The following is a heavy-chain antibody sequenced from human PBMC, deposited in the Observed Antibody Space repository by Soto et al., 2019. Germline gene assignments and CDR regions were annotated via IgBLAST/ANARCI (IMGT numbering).Heavy chain of an antibody. Sequence: QVQLVQSGAEVKKPGASLRVSCKASGYTFTTYDINWVRQTPGQGLEWMGWVSPHSGSTGFAQKFQGTLTMTTNTTITTAYMDLISLRSDDSAVYFCARGGYSSSWEFDFWGQGTLVTVS. CDR1: GYTFTTYD. CDR2: VSPHSGST. V-gene: IGHV1-8*01. J-gene: IGHJ4*02. CDR3: ARGGYSSSWEFDF. D-gene: IGHD6-6*01.